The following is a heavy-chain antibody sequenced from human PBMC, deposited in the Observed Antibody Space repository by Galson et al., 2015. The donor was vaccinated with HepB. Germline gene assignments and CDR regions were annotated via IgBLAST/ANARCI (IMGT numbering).Heavy chain of an antibody. CDR3: VTVERYSSD. CDR2: IDVGSGKT. CDR1: GFTFIRSA. J-gene: IGHJ4*02. D-gene: IGHD6-19*01. V-gene: IGHV1-58*01. Sequence: SVRVSCKVSGFTFIRSAVQWVRQVRGHRLEWVGWIDVGSGKTNYAQKFQARVTVTRDMSTSAAYMELGSLRSEDTAVYYCVTVERYSSDWGQGALVTVSS.